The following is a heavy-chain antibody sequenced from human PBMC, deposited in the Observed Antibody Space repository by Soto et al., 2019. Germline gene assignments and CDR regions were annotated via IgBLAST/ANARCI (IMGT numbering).Heavy chain of an antibody. V-gene: IGHV4-31*03. D-gene: IGHD1-26*01. CDR3: AGIYSGSPGGTLRY. CDR1: GGYISSGGYY. Sequence: QVQLQESGPGLVKPSQTLSLTCTVSGGYISSGGYYWSCIRQHPGKGLEWIGYIYYSGSTYYNPSLKSRVTISVDTSKNQFSLKLSSVTAADTAVYYCAGIYSGSPGGTLRYWGQGTLVTVSS. J-gene: IGHJ4*02. CDR2: IYYSGST.